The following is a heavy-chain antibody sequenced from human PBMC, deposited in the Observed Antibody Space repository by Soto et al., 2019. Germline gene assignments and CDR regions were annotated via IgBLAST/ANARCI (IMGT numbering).Heavy chain of an antibody. CDR1: GFTFRNYA. D-gene: IGHD3-22*01. Sequence: GGSLRLSCAASGFTFRNYAMNWVRQAPGKGLEWVSGVSVSGGTTYYADSVKGRFTVSRDNSKITVYLQMNSLRADDTAVYFCAKGMYYYDSSGYRLFDYWGQGTLVTVSS. J-gene: IGHJ4*02. CDR2: VSVSGGTT. V-gene: IGHV3-23*01. CDR3: AKGMYYYDSSGYRLFDY.